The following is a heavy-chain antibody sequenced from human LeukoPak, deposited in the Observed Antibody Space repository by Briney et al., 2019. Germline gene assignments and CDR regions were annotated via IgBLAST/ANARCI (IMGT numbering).Heavy chain of an antibody. CDR3: ARDKVGATPKGYYYYYMDV. CDR2: INPNSGGT. Sequence: ASVKVSCKASGYTFTDYYLHWVRQAPGQGLEWMGWINPNSGGTNYAQKFQGRVTMTRDTSIGTAYMELSRLRSDDTAVYYCARDKVGATPKGYYYYYMDVWGKGTTVTVSS. CDR1: GYTFTDYY. J-gene: IGHJ6*03. D-gene: IGHD1-26*01. V-gene: IGHV1-2*02.